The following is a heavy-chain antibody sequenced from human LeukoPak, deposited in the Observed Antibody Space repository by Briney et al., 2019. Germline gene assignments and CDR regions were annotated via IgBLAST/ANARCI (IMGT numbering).Heavy chain of an antibody. CDR3: VKSSWGPEY. V-gene: IGHV3-7*01. CDR1: GFSFSDYR. CDR2: IKHDGSEK. J-gene: IGHJ4*02. Sequence: GGSLRLSCAASGFSFSDYRMHWVRQAPGKGLEWVANIKHDGSEKKYVDSVKGRFTISRDNAKNSMYLQMNSLRVEDTAVYYCVKSSWGPEYWGQGTLVRVSS. D-gene: IGHD7-27*01.